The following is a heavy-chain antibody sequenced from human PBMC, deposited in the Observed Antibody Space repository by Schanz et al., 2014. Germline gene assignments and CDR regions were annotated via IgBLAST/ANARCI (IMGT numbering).Heavy chain of an antibody. CDR2: MSWNAGSL. V-gene: IGHV3-74*01. Sequence: EVRLVESGGGLVKPGGSLRLSCAASGFTFSTYWMHWVRQAPGKGLVWVSGMSWNAGSLGYGDSVKGRFTISRDNAKNSLYLQMNSLRAEDTGVYYCARDHQWLARYYMDVWGKGTTVTVSS. CDR1: GFTFSTYW. CDR3: ARDHQWLARYYMDV. D-gene: IGHD6-19*01. J-gene: IGHJ6*03.